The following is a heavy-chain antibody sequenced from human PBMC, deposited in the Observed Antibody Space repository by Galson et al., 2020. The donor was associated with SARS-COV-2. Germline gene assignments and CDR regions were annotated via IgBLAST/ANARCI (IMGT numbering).Heavy chain of an antibody. J-gene: IGHJ4*02. CDR1: GFTFSSFA. CDR3: AKRYVARGGGHFDY. Sequence: GGSLRLSCTASGFTFSSFALGWVRQAPGEGLQWVSAINIPGTTTHYADPVTGRFTISRDNSKNTVYLQMNSMRAEDTAIYYCAKRYVARGGGHFDYWGQGTLVTVSS. CDR2: INIPGTTT. D-gene: IGHD3-16*01. V-gene: IGHV3-23*01.